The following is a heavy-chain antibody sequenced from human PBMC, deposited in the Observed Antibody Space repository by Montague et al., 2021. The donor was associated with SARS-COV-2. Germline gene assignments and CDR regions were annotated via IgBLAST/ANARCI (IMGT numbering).Heavy chain of an antibody. J-gene: IGHJ3*02. D-gene: IGHD3-9*01. Sequence: SETLSLTYAVSRGSFSNYYWTWIRQSPGKGLEWIGEINQGEAPNXTPSLKSRVTISLDTSKEQISLNLNSVTVADTAVFFCARGRPVQGSFRHFDSISSGDLDIWGQGSLVIVSS. V-gene: IGHV4-34*01. CDR1: RGSFSNYY. CDR2: INQGEAP. CDR3: ARGRPVQGSFRHFDSISSGDLDI.